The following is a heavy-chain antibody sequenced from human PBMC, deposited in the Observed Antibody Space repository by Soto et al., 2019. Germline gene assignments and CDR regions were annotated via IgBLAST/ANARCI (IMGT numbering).Heavy chain of an antibody. J-gene: IGHJ4*02. CDR3: ARGGISGSGSYIQGDY. V-gene: IGHV3-74*01. CDR1: GFTFSSYW. Sequence: EVQLVESGGGLVQPGGSLRLSCAASGFTFSSYWMHWVRQAPGKGLVWVSRIKSDGSSISYADSVKGRFTISRDNAKNTLYRQMNSLSAEDPAVYYCARGGISGSGSYIQGDYWGQGTLVTVSS. D-gene: IGHD3-10*01. CDR2: IKSDGSSI.